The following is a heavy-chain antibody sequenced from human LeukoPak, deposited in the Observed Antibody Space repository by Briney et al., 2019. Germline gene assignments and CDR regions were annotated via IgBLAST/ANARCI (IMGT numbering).Heavy chain of an antibody. J-gene: IGHJ4*02. CDR1: GFTFSSYW. CDR2: IKHDGSEK. V-gene: IGHV3-7*03. D-gene: IGHD3-10*01. CDR3: ARRVAFGEYFEY. Sequence: GGSLRLSCAASGFTFSSYWMSWARQAPGKGLEWVANIKHDGSEKYYVDSVKGRFTISRDNAKNSLYLQMNSLRVEDTAVYYCARRVAFGEYFEYWGQGTLVTVSS.